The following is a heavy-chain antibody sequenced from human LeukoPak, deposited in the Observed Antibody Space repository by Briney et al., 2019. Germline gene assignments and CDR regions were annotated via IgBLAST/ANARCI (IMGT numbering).Heavy chain of an antibody. CDR1: GFTFSSYA. Sequence: GGSLRLSCAASGFTFSSYAMSWVRQAPGKGLEWVSAISGSGGSTYYADSVKDRFTISRDNSKNTLYLQMNSLRAEDTAVYYCAKGGLRFYYYYYGMDVWGQGTTVTVSS. J-gene: IGHJ6*02. CDR2: ISGSGGST. D-gene: IGHD5-12*01. V-gene: IGHV3-23*01. CDR3: AKGGLRFYYYYYGMDV.